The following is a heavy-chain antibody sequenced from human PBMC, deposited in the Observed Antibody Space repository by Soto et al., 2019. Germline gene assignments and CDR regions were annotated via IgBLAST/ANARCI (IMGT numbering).Heavy chain of an antibody. Sequence: WDPLSRSCTPSGDSVTNDFCYWSWIRHPPGQGLEWIGYIYYTRSTNYNPSLKSRGTISLDTSRNQFSLKLSSVTAAELAVFYCVRDYGNAPEAFDDWGQGALVTDSS. J-gene: IGHJ1*01. CDR3: VRDYGNAPEAFDD. CDR1: GDSVTNDFCY. D-gene: IGHD3-10*01. CDR2: IYYTRST. V-gene: IGHV4-61*01.